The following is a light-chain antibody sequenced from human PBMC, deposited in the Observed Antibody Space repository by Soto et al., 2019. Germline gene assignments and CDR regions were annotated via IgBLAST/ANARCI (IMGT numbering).Light chain of an antibody. CDR2: EVT. V-gene: IGLV2-14*01. J-gene: IGLJ3*02. CDR3: ISHTRTNTWV. CDR1: ASDVGAYNY. Sequence: QSALTQPASVSGSPGQSITISCTGTASDVGAYNYVSWYQHHPGIAPKVMIYEVTHRASGVSDRFSGSKSGNTASLTISGLQAEDEADYYCISHTRTNTWVFGGGTKLTVL.